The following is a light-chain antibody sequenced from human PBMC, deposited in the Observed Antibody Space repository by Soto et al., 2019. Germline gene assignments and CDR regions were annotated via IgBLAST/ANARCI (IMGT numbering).Light chain of an antibody. CDR3: QSADSSGTWV. Sequence: SYELTQPPSVSVSPGQTARITCSGDALPKQYAYWYQQKPGQAPVLGIYKDSERPSGIPERFSGSSSGTTVTLTISGVQAEDEADDYCQSADSSGTWVFGGGTKLTVL. J-gene: IGLJ3*02. V-gene: IGLV3-25*03. CDR1: ALPKQY. CDR2: KDS.